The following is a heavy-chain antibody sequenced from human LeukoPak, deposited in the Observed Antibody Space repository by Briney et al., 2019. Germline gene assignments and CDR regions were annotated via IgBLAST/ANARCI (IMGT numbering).Heavy chain of an antibody. CDR2: IRYDGSNK. J-gene: IGHJ5*02. D-gene: IGHD2-15*01. CDR3: AKRDCSGGSCYGGNWFDP. V-gene: IGHV3-30*02. Sequence: GGSLRLSCAASGFTFSSYGMHWVRQAPGKGLEWVAFIRYDGSNKYYADSVKGRFTISRDNSKITLYLQMNSLRAEDTAVYYCAKRDCSGGSCYGGNWFDPWGQGTLVTVSS. CDR1: GFTFSSYG.